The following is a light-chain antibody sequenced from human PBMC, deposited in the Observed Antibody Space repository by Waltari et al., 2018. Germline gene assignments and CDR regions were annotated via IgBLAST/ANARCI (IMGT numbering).Light chain of an antibody. Sequence: DIQMTQSPSSLSASVGDRVTITCRASQSISSYLNWYQIKPGKAPKLLIYDASRLQSGVPSRFSGSGSGTDFTLTISGLQPDDFAIYHCQQSFSTPWTFGQGTNVEI. CDR2: DAS. CDR3: QQSFSTPWT. CDR1: QSISSY. J-gene: IGKJ1*01. V-gene: IGKV1-39*01.